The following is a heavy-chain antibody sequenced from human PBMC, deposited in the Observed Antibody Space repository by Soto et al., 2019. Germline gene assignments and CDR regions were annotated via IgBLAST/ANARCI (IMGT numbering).Heavy chain of an antibody. CDR2: IDTDGGGA. CDR3: ASDLVGSGSFAYYYGMDV. Sequence: PGGSLRLSGAASGFFFSNYWMHWVRQALGKGLVWVSRIDTDGGGAIYADSVKGRYTISRVNAKNTLYLHMNRLRAEDTAVYYCASDLVGSGSFAYYYGMDVWGQGTTVTVSS. D-gene: IGHD3-10*01. V-gene: IGHV3-74*01. J-gene: IGHJ6*02. CDR1: GFFFSNYW.